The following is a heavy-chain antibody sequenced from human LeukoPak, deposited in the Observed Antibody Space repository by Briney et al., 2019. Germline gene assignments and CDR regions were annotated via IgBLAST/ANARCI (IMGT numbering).Heavy chain of an antibody. Sequence: PLQTLSLTCAVYGVSFSGYYWSWIREPPGKGLEWVGEINHSGRTNYNPSLKSRVTISVDTSKNQFSLKVSSVTAADTAVYYCSILKNGFDPRGQGTLVTVSS. V-gene: IGHV4-34*01. CDR3: SILKNGFDP. J-gene: IGHJ5*02. CDR1: GVSFSGYY. CDR2: INHSGRT. D-gene: IGHD1-1*01.